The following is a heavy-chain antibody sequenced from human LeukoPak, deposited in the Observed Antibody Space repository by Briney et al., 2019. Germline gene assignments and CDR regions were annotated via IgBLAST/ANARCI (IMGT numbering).Heavy chain of an antibody. D-gene: IGHD3-22*01. J-gene: IGHJ4*02. CDR2: IYSGGST. V-gene: IGHV3-53*01. CDR1: GFTVSSNY. Sequence: PGGSLRLSCAASGFTVSSNYMSWVRQAPGKGLEWVSVIYSGGSTYYEDSVKGRFTISRDNAKSTLYLQMNSLRAEDTALYYCAKDTLLLLYWGQGTLVTVSS. CDR3: AKDTLLLLY.